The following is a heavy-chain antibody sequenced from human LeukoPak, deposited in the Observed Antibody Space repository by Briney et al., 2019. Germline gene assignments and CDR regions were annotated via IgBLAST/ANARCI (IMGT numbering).Heavy chain of an antibody. CDR2: ISYDGSNK. D-gene: IGHD3-10*01. V-gene: IGHV3-30*18. Sequence: PGGSLRLSCAASGFTFSSYGMHWVRQAPGKGLEWVAVISYDGSNKYYADSVKGRFTISRDNSKNTLYLQMNSLRADDTAVYYCAKDLLEGYYGSGTRGMDVWGKGTTVTVSS. CDR1: GFTFSSYG. CDR3: AKDLLEGYYGSGTRGMDV. J-gene: IGHJ6*04.